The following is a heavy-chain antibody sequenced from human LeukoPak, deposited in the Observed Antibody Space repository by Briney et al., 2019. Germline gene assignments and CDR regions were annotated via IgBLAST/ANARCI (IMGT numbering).Heavy chain of an antibody. V-gene: IGHV1-69*06. CDR3: AGEKGLRLRGFDY. Sequence: SVKVSCKASGGTFSSYAISWVRQAPGQGLEWMGGTIPIFGTANYAQKFQGRVTITADKSTSTAYMELSSLRSEDTAVYYCAGEKGLRLRGFDYWGQGTLVTVSS. D-gene: IGHD5-12*01. CDR1: GGTFSSYA. J-gene: IGHJ4*02. CDR2: TIPIFGTA.